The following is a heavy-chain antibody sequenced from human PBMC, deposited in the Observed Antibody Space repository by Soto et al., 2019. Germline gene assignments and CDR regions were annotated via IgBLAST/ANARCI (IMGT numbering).Heavy chain of an antibody. J-gene: IGHJ4*02. V-gene: IGHV1-69*01. CDR1: GGTFSSYA. Sequence: QVQLVQSGAEVKKPGSSVKVSCKASGGTFSSYAISWVRQAPGQGLEWMGGIIPIFGTANYAQKFQGRVTITADEATSTAYMELSSLRSEDTAVYYCARDQGESAVAGTSYFDCWGQGTPVTVSS. CDR2: IIPIFGTA. CDR3: ARDQGESAVAGTSYFDC. D-gene: IGHD6-19*01.